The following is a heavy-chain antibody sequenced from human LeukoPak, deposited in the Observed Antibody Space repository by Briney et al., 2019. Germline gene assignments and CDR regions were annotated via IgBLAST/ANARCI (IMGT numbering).Heavy chain of an antibody. CDR3: ARDMGVAGNRAFDY. Sequence: GGSLRLSCAASGFTFDDYAMHWVRQTPGKGLEWISGISWSSSYIGYADSVKGRFTISRDNGKNSLYLQMNSLRAEDTALYYSARDMGVAGNRAFDYWGQGTLVTVSS. D-gene: IGHD6-19*01. CDR1: GFTFDDYA. CDR2: ISWSSSYI. J-gene: IGHJ4*02. V-gene: IGHV3-9*01.